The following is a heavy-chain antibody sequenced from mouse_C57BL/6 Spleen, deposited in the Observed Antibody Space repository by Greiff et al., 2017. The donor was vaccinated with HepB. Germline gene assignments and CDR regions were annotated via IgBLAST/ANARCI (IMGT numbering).Heavy chain of an antibody. V-gene: IGHV1-52*01. J-gene: IGHJ1*03. Sequence: QVQLQQPGAELVRPGSSVKLSCKASGYTFTSYWMHWVKQRPIQGLEWIGNIDPSDSETHYNQKFKDKATLTVDKSSSTAYMQLSSLTSEDSAVYYCARGSLYYGSSYDWYFDVWGTGTTVTVSS. CDR1: GYTFTSYW. D-gene: IGHD1-1*01. CDR2: IDPSDSET. CDR3: ARGSLYYGSSYDWYFDV.